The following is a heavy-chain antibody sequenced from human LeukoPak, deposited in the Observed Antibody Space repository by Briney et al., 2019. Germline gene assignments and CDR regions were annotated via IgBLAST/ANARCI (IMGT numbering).Heavy chain of an antibody. J-gene: IGHJ4*02. CDR2: INTDGSST. CDR3: AKGSYYDSSGSFYFDY. D-gene: IGHD3-22*01. CDR1: GFTFNNYW. V-gene: IGHV3-74*01. Sequence: PGGSLRLSCTASGFTFNNYWMHWVRQAPGKGPVWVSRINTDGSSTSYADSVKGRFTISRDNAKNTLYLQMNSLRAEDTAVYYCAKGSYYDSSGSFYFDYWGQGTLVTVSS.